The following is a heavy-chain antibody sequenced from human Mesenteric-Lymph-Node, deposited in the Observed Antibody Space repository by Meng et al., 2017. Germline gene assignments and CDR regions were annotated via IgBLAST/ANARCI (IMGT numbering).Heavy chain of an antibody. CDR1: GFTFSSYW. J-gene: IGHJ3*02. Sequence: GGSLRLSCVDSGFTFSSYWMHWVRQAPGKGLVWVSRINSDGSSTSYADSVKGRFTISRDNAKNTLYLQMNSLRAEDTAVYYCARAETYYYDSSGYDAFDIWGQGTMVTVSS. CDR2: INSDGSST. CDR3: ARAETYYYDSSGYDAFDI. D-gene: IGHD3-22*01. V-gene: IGHV3-74*01.